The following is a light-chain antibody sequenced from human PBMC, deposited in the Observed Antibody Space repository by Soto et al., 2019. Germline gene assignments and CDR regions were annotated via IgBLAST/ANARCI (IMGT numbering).Light chain of an antibody. CDR2: WAS. CDR3: QQYYTSPLT. J-gene: IGKJ4*01. Sequence: DIVMTQSPDSLAVSLGERATTTCKSSQSILYSSNNANYLAWFQQKPGQPPKLLIYWASTRQYGVPDRFTGSGSGTDFTLTISSLQAEGVAVYYCQQYYTSPLTFGGGTKVEIK. CDR1: QSILYSSNNANY. V-gene: IGKV4-1*01.